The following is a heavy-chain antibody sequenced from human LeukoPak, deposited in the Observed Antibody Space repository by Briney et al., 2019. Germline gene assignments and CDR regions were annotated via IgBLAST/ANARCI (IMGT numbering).Heavy chain of an antibody. J-gene: IGHJ4*02. V-gene: IGHV3-74*01. CDR2: INSDGSNT. Sequence: TGGSLRLSCAASGFTFSSSWMHWVRQAPGKGPMWVSRINSDGSNTFSADFVKGRFTISRDNAKNTLYLQMNSLRAEDTAVYYCASSSGWLIDNWDQGTLVTVSS. CDR3: ASSSGWLIDN. CDR1: GFTFSSSW. D-gene: IGHD6-19*01.